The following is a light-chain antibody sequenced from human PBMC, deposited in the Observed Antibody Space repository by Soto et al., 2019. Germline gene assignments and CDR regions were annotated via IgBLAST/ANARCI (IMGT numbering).Light chain of an antibody. CDR2: VAS. CDR3: QQSYNTPYT. V-gene: IGKV1-39*01. Sequence: DTQMTQSPSSLSASVGDRVTITCRASQTIINYLNWYQQNPGKAPKLLIYVASSLESGIRARFSGSGSGTYFTLTISNLQPEDFATYYGQQSYNTPYTFGQGTKLES. CDR1: QTIINY. J-gene: IGKJ2*01.